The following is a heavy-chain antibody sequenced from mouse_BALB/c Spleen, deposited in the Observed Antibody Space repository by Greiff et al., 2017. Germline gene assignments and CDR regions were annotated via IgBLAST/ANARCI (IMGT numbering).Heavy chain of an antibody. CDR2: INPSSGYT. CDR3: ARGLRHAMDY. J-gene: IGHJ4*01. D-gene: IGHD2-4*01. Sequence: QVQLQQSGAELARPRASVKMSCKASGYTFTSYTMHWVKQRPGQGLEWIGYINPSSGYTNYNQKFKDKATLTADKSSSTAYMQLSSLTSEDSAVYYCARGLRHAMDYWGQGTSVTVSS. V-gene: IGHV1-4*01. CDR1: GYTFTSYT.